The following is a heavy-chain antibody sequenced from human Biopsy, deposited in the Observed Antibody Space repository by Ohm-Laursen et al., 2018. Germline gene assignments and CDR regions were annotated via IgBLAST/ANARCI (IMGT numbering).Heavy chain of an antibody. CDR1: GASITSYY. J-gene: IGHJ6*02. V-gene: IGHV4-4*07. CDR3: ARDLPSSYYYAMDV. CDR2: TYKGGNT. Sequence: GTLSLTCTVSGASITSYYWSWIRQPAGKGLEWIGHTYKGGNTNHNPSLKSRVSMSVDTSKNQLSLTLRSVTAANTAVYYCARDLPSSYYYAMDVWGQGTTVTVSS.